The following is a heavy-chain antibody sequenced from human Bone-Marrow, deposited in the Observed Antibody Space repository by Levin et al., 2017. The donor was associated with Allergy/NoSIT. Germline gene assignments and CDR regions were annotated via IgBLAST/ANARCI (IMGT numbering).Heavy chain of an antibody. D-gene: IGHD6-13*01. Sequence: SCAASGFSFSFHGMHWVRQAPGKGLEWVAFISYEGSSQFYADSVKGRFTISRDNSKNTLHLQMTSLRADDTALYYCAKELAAAGDNFYYTGLDIWGQGTPVIVSS. CDR2: ISYEGSSQ. V-gene: IGHV3-30*18. J-gene: IGHJ6*02. CDR1: GFSFSFHG. CDR3: AKELAAAGDNFYYTGLDI.